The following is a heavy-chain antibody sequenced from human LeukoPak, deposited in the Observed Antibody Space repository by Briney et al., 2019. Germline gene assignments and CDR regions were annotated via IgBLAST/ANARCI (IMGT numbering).Heavy chain of an antibody. V-gene: IGHV3-23*01. Sequence: PGGSLRPSCAASGFTFISYAMSWVRQAPGKGLEWVSSLSGNAGRPYYADSVKGRFTISRDNPKNTLYLQMNSLRAEDTAVYYCAKDHRDSGNYYYYGLDVWGQGTMVTVSS. CDR1: GFTFISYA. CDR3: AKDHRDSGNYYYYGLDV. CDR2: LSGNAGRP. D-gene: IGHD1-26*01. J-gene: IGHJ6*02.